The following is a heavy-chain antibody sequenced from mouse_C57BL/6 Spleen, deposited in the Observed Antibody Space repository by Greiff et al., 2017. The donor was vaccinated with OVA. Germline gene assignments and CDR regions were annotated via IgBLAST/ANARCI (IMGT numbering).Heavy chain of an antibody. CDR1: GYTFTGYW. CDR2: ILPGSGST. V-gene: IGHV1-9*01. D-gene: IGHD2-1*01. Sequence: QVQLKQSGAELMKPGASVKLSCKATGYTFTGYWIEWVKQRPGHGLEWIGEILPGSGSTNYNEKFKGKATFTADTSSNTAYMQLSSLTTEDSAIYYCGIYGNYGRNAMDYWGQGTSVTVSS. CDR3: GIYGNYGRNAMDY. J-gene: IGHJ4*01.